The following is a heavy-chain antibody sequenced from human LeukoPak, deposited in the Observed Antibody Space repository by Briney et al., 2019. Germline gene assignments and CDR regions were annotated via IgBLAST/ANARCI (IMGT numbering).Heavy chain of an antibody. CDR1: GFTFTSYG. J-gene: IGHJ4*02. CDR3: ARGYYYGSGSYDY. CDR2: IRYDGSNK. Sequence: PGGSLRLSCAGSGFTFTSYGMHWVRQAPGKGLEWVAFIRYDGSNKYYADSVKGRFTISRDNSKNSLYLQMNSLRAEDTAVYYCARGYYYGSGSYDYWGQGTLVTVSS. V-gene: IGHV3-30*02. D-gene: IGHD3-10*01.